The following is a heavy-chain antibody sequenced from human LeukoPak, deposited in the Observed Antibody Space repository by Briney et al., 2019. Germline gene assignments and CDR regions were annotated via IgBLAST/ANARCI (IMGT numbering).Heavy chain of an antibody. V-gene: IGHV4-59*01. CDR3: ARAPGGLGYCSGGSCPYFDY. D-gene: IGHD2-15*01. CDR2: IYYSGST. J-gene: IGHJ4*02. CDR1: GGSISSYY. Sequence: SGTLSLTCTVSGGSISSYYWSWIRQPPGKGLEWIGYIYYSGSTNYNPSLKSRVTISVDTSKNQFSLKLSSVTAADTAVYCCARAPGGLGYCSGGSCPYFDYWGQGTLVTVSS.